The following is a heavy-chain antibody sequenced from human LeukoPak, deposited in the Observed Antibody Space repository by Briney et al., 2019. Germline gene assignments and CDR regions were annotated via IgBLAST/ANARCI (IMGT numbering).Heavy chain of an antibody. CDR2: IREDGSDK. J-gene: IGHJ4*02. Sequence: GGSLRLSCAASEFTFSSYWMEWVRQAPGKGLEWVASIREDGSDKYYVDSVKGRFSISRDNAKNSLFLQMNSLRTEDTAVYYCARGGHFNFDYWGQGTLVIVSS. CDR3: ARGGHFNFDY. V-gene: IGHV3-7*01. D-gene: IGHD5-12*01. CDR1: EFTFSSYW.